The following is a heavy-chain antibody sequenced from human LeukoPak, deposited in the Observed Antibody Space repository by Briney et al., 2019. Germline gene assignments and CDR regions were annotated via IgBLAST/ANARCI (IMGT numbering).Heavy chain of an antibody. D-gene: IGHD4-17*01. CDR1: GGSISSYY. CDR3: ARGKDYHDYSY. J-gene: IGHJ4*02. CDR2: IYYSGST. Sequence: SETLSLTCTVSGGSISSYYWSWIRQPPGKGLEWIGYIYYSGSTNYNPSLKGRVTISVDTSKNQFSLKLSSVTAADTAVYYCARGKDYHDYSYWGQGTLVTVSS. V-gene: IGHV4-59*01.